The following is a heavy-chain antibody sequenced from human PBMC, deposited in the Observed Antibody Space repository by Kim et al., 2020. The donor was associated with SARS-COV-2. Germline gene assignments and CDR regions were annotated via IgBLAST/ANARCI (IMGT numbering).Heavy chain of an antibody. CDR2: DT. V-gene: IGHV5-51*01. Sequence: DTRYSPAFQGQVNISADKSINTAYVQWSSLKASDTAMYYCAKGNSNGFDIWGQGTLVTVSS. CDR3: AKGNSNGFDI. J-gene: IGHJ3*02.